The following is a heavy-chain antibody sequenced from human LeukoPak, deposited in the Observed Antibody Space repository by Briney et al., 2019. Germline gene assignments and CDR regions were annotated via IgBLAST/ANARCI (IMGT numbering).Heavy chain of an antibody. CDR2: VYYSGST. J-gene: IGHJ4*02. CDR1: GDSINSYS. Sequence: PSETLSLTCTVSGDSINSYSWNWIRQPPGKGLEWIGYVYYSGSTNYNPSLKSRVTMSVDTSRTQFSLKLRSVTAADTAVYYCARETGPTVFVCWGQGTRVTVSS. D-gene: IGHD4-11*01. V-gene: IGHV4-59*01. CDR3: ARETGPTVFVC.